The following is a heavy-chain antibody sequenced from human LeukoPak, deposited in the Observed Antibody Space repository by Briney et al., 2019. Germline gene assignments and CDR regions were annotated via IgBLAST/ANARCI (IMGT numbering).Heavy chain of an antibody. D-gene: IGHD2-2*01. V-gene: IGHV6-1*01. J-gene: IGHJ5*02. CDR1: GDSVSSNSAA. CDR2: TYYRSKWYN. Sequence: TSQTLSLTCAISGDSVSSNSAAWNWIRQSPSRGLEWLGGTYYRSKWYNDYAVSVRGRITVNPDTSKNQFSLHLNSVTPEDTAVYYCARRLTQYDCFDPWGQGILVTVSS. CDR3: ARRLTQYDCFDP.